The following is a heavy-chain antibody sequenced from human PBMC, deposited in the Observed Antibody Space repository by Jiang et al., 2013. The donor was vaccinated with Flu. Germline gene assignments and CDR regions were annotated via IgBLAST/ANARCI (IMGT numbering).Heavy chain of an antibody. CDR3: ARETYSSRHEPRYYYHGMGV. J-gene: IGHJ6*02. CDR2: VSYDGNTK. V-gene: IGHV3-30-3*01. D-gene: IGHD6-13*01. Sequence: VQLVESGGGVVQPGRSLRLSCTASGFTFSDYAIHWVRQAPGKGLEWVAVVSYDGNTKYYADSVKGRFILSRDNSKNTLYVQMNSLRVEDTAVYYCARETYSSRHEPRYYYHGMGVWGQGTTVTVSS. CDR1: GFTFSDYA.